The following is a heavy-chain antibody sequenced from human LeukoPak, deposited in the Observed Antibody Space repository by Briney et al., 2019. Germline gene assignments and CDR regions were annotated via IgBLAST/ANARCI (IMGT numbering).Heavy chain of an antibody. D-gene: IGHD2-2*01. CDR2: IYTSGST. J-gene: IGHJ5*02. CDR1: GGSISSGSFY. Sequence: SETLSLTCTVSGGSISSGSFYWSWIRQPAGKGLEWIGRIYTSGSTNYNPSLKSRVTISVDTSKNQFSLKLNSVTAADTAVYYCARDHCTTTTCYPLDPWGQGVLVTVSS. V-gene: IGHV4-61*02. CDR3: ARDHCTTTTCYPLDP.